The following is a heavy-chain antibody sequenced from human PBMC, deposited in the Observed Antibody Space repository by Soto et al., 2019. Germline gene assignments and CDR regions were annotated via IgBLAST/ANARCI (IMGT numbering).Heavy chain of an antibody. CDR1: GFTFSSYA. CDR2: ISYDGSNK. V-gene: IGHV3-30-3*01. D-gene: IGHD4-17*01. CDR3: ARDTLYMTTYYYYGMDV. Sequence: PGGSLRLSCAASGFTFSSYAMHWVRQAPGKGLEWVAVISYDGSNKYYADSVKGRFTISRDNSKNTLYLQMNSLRAEDTAVYYCARDTLYMTTYYYYGMDVWGQGTTVTVSS. J-gene: IGHJ6*02.